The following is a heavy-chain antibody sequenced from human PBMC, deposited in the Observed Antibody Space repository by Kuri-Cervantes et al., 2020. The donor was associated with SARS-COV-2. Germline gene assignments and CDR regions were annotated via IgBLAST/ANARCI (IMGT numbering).Heavy chain of an antibody. D-gene: IGHD4-17*01. Sequence: GSLRLSCTVSGGSISSGGYYWGWIRQPPGKGLEWIGSIYYSGSTYYNPSLKSRVTISVDTSKNQFSLKLSSVTAADTAVYYCARRVPDDYGDYRFDPWGQGTLVTVSS. CDR2: IYYSGST. CDR3: ARRVPDDYGDYRFDP. V-gene: IGHV4-39*01. J-gene: IGHJ5*02. CDR1: GGSISSGGYY.